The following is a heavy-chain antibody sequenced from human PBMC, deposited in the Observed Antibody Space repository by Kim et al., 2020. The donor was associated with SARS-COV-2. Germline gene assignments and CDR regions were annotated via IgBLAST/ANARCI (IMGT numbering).Heavy chain of an antibody. CDR3: AKAPPTYYYGSGSYIFDY. D-gene: IGHD3-10*01. CDR2: ISGSGGST. J-gene: IGHJ4*02. Sequence: GGSLRLSCAASGFTFSSYAMSWVRQAPGKGLEWVSAISGSGGSTYYADSVKGRFTISRVNSKNTLYLQMNSLRAEDTAVYYCAKAPPTYYYGSGSYIFDYWGQGTLVTVSS. CDR1: GFTFSSYA. V-gene: IGHV3-23*01.